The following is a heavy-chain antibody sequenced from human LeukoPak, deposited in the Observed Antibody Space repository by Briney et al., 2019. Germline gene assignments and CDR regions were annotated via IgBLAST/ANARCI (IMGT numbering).Heavy chain of an antibody. Sequence: GESLKISCKGSGYSFTSYWISWVRQMPGKGLEWMGRIDPSDSYTNYSPSFQGHVTISADKSISTAYLQWSSLKASDTAMYYCARLSYDSSGYYSFDYWGQGTLVTVSS. V-gene: IGHV5-10-1*01. CDR2: IDPSDSYT. J-gene: IGHJ4*02. CDR3: ARLSYDSSGYYSFDY. CDR1: GYSFTSYW. D-gene: IGHD3-22*01.